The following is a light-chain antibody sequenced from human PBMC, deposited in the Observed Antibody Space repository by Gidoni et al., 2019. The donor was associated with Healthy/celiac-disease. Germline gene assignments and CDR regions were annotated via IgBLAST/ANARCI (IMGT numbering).Light chain of an antibody. J-gene: IGKJ1*01. CDR3: QQYGSSSTWA. CDR2: DAF. V-gene: IGKV3D-20*01. Sequence: EIVLTPSPATLSLSPGERATLSCGASQSVSSNYVAWYQQKPGLAPRLLFYDAFRRVTGIPDRVSASGSGTDLTLTISRLEPEDFAVYYCQQYGSSSTWAFGQGTKVEI. CDR1: QSVSSNY.